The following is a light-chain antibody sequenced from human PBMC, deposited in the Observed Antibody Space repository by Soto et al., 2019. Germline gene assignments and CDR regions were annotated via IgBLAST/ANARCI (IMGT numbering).Light chain of an antibody. CDR2: DAS. CDR3: QPYDNLPPT. V-gene: IGKV1-33*01. J-gene: IGKJ4*01. Sequence: DIQMTQSPSSLSASVGDRVTITCQASQDISNYLNWYQQKPGKAPKLLIYDASNLETGVPSRFSGSGSGTDFTFTISSLQPEDIATYYCQPYDNLPPTFGGGTKVNI. CDR1: QDISNY.